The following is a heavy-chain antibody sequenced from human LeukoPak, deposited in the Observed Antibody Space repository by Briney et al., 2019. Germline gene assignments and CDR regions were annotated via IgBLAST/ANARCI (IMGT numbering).Heavy chain of an antibody. Sequence: PSETLSLTCTVSGGSISSSNYYWGWIRQPPGKGLEWIGSIYYSGSTYYNPSLKSRITISVDTSRNQTSLKLTSVTAAATAVCYCARQAKGYMDVWGKGTTVTVSS. CDR1: GGSISSSNYY. CDR2: IYYSGST. CDR3: ARQAKGYMDV. J-gene: IGHJ6*03. V-gene: IGHV4-39*01.